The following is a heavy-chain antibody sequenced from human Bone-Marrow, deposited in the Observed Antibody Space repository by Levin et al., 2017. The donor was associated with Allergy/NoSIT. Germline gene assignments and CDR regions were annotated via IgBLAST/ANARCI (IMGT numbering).Heavy chain of an antibody. CDR1: GGSINSHY. D-gene: IGHD2-2*01. J-gene: IGHJ2*01. V-gene: IGHV4-59*08. CDR3: ARLGGVVPAATYWYFDL. CDR2: IYYSGST. Sequence: ASETLSLTCTVSGGSINSHYWSWIRQPPGKGLEWIGYIYYSGSTSYNPSLKSRVTISVDTSKNHFSLKLTSVTAADTAVYYCARLGGVVPAATYWYFDLWGRGTLVTVSS.